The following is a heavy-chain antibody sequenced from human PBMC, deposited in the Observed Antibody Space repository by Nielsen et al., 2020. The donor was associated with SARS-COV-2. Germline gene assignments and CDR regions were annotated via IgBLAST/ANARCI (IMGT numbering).Heavy chain of an antibody. CDR3: TTVSYSSGWYPGAFDI. V-gene: IGHV3-15*01. CDR2: IKSKTDGGTT. D-gene: IGHD6-19*01. CDR1: GFTFSNAW. Sequence: GESLKISCAASGFTFSNAWMSWVRQAPGKGLEWVGRIKSKTDGGTTDYAAPVKGRFTISRDDSKNTLYLQMNSLKTEDTAVYYCTTVSYSSGWYPGAFDIWGQGTMVTVSS. J-gene: IGHJ3*02.